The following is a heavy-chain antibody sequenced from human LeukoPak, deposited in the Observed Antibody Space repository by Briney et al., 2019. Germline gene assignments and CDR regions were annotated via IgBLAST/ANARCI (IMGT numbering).Heavy chain of an antibody. Sequence: GGSLRLSCVASKFTFSSYWMSWVRQSPGKGLEWVANIKEDGSAKYYVDSVKGRFTISRDNAKNSLYLQMNSLRDEDTAVYFCARRPYSDTSGRLSDVWGQGTTVTVSS. J-gene: IGHJ6*02. CDR1: KFTFSSYW. D-gene: IGHD3-22*01. CDR2: IKEDGSAK. V-gene: IGHV3-7*01. CDR3: ARRPYSDTSGRLSDV.